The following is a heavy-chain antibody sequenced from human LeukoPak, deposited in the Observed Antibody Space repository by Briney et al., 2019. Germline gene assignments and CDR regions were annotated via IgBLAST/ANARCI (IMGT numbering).Heavy chain of an antibody. J-gene: IGHJ4*02. V-gene: IGHV3-48*02. D-gene: IGHD2-21*01. Sequence: VGSLRLSCAASVFTFISYSINCGREAPGEGREWISYISSTSIIMYYAVSVKGRCTISRDNTKKTHYLHINIAREADTALLHCSSDGDLSDYWGQGTLVTVSS. CDR2: ISSTSIIM. CDR1: VFTFISYS. CDR3: SSDGDLSDY.